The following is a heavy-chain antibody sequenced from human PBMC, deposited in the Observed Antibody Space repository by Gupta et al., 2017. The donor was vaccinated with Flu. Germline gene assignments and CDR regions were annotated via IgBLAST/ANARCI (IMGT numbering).Heavy chain of an antibody. CDR2: TNTYGGST. J-gene: IGHJ3*02. D-gene: IGHD7-27*01. CDR3: ARSWGAPDAFDI. CDR1: EFTFGHYW. Sequence: DVQLVESAGGFVQPGGSLRLSCAASEFTFGHYWMHWVRQAPGQGLVWVSHTNTYGGSTSYADTVRSRFTISRDNAKNTLYLKMNSLRAEDTSMYYCARSWGAPDAFDIWGQGKMVTVSS. V-gene: IGHV3-74*01.